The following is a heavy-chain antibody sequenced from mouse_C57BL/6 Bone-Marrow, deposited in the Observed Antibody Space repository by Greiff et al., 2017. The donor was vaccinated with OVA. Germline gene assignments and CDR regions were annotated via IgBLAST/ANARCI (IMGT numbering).Heavy chain of an antibody. J-gene: IGHJ3*01. Sequence: EVQLVESGPELVKPGASVKIPCKASGYTFTDYNMDWVKQSHGKSLEWIGDINPNNGGTIYNQKFKGKATLTVDKSSSTAYMELRSLTSEDTAVCYCARSGFYYYGSSRFAYWGQGTLVTVSA. D-gene: IGHD1-1*01. CDR1: GYTFTDYN. V-gene: IGHV1-18*01. CDR2: INPNNGGT. CDR3: ARSGFYYYGSSRFAY.